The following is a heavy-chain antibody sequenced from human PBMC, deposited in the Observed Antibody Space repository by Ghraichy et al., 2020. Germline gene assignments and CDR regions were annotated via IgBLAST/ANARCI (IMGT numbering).Heavy chain of an antibody. Sequence: SETLSLTCTVSGGSISSGGYYWSWIRQHPGKGLEWIGYIYYSGSTYYNPSLKSRVTISVDTSKNQFSLKLSSVTAADTAVYYCARDQKDQWLVPTFDAFDIWGQGTMVTVSS. CDR1: GGSISSGGYY. D-gene: IGHD6-19*01. V-gene: IGHV4-31*03. CDR3: ARDQKDQWLVPTFDAFDI. J-gene: IGHJ3*02. CDR2: IYYSGST.